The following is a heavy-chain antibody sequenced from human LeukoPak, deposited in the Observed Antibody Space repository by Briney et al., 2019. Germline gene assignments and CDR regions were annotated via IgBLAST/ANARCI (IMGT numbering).Heavy chain of an antibody. V-gene: IGHV3-23*01. CDR1: GFTLSSYA. J-gene: IGHJ4*02. Sequence: GGSLRLSCAASGFTLSSYAMSWGRQAPGQGLEWVSAISGSGGSTYYADSVKGRFTISRDNSKNTLYLQMNSLRAEDTAVYYCAKNLDLVVVITTIDYWGQGTLVTVSS. CDR2: ISGSGGST. CDR3: AKNLDLVVVITTIDY. D-gene: IGHD3-22*01.